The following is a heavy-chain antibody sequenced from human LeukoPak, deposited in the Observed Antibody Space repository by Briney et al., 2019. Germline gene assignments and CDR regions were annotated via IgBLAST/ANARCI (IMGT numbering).Heavy chain of an antibody. J-gene: IGHJ5*02. CDR1: GYAFTSYN. CDR3: ARDSITTTVTTRWWFDP. CDR2: INTSGGST. Sequence: ASVKLSCKASGYAFTSYNMHWVRHPPGQGLEWMGIINTSGGSTSYAQKFQGRVTMTRDTSTSKVYMELSSLRSEDTAVYYCARDSITTTVTTRWWFDPWGQGNLVTVSS. D-gene: IGHD4-17*01. V-gene: IGHV1-46*01.